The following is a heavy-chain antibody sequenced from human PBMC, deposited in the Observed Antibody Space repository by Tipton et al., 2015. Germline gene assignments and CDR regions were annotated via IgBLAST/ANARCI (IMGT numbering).Heavy chain of an antibody. CDR3: ARKPVVRGAYYYFDY. D-gene: IGHD3-10*01. J-gene: IGHJ4*02. CDR2: IHYGGNT. Sequence: TLSLTCTVSGDSISRSNYYWGWIRQPPGMGLEWIASIHYGGNTHYNPSLMSRVTISVHTSKNQFSLTLNSVTAADTAFYYCARKPVVRGAYYYFDYWGQGTLVTVSS. V-gene: IGHV4-39*01. CDR1: GDSISRSNYY.